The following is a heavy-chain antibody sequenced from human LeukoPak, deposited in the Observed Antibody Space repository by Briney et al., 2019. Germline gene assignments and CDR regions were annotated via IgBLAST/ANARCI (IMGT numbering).Heavy chain of an antibody. CDR1: GYTFTSYG. D-gene: IGHD3-10*01. J-gene: IGHJ5*02. Sequence: SVKVSCKASGYTFTSYGISWVRRAPGQGLEWMGWISAYNGNTNYAQKLQGRVTMTTDTSTSTAYMELRSLRSDDTAVYYCARFEQDYYGSGSYYRVSNWFDPWGQGTLVTVSS. V-gene: IGHV1-18*01. CDR2: ISAYNGNT. CDR3: ARFEQDYYGSGSYYRVSNWFDP.